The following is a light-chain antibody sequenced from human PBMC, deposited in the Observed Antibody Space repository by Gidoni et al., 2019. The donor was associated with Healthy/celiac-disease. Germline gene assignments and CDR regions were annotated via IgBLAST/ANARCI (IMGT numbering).Light chain of an antibody. CDR2: GES. V-gene: IGKV3-15*01. CDR1: QSVSSN. CDR3: KQYNTWSRT. Sequence: EIVMTPSPATLSVSPGERATLSCRASQSVSSNLAWYQQKPVQAPKLLIYGESTRATGIPARFRGSGSATAFTLTLSSLQSENFAVYYCKQYNTWSRTFGQGTKVEIK. J-gene: IGKJ1*01.